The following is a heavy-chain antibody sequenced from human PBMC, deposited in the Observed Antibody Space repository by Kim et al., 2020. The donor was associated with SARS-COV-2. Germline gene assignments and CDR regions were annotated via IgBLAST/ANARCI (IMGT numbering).Heavy chain of an antibody. CDR2: IWYDGSNK. D-gene: IGHD6-19*01. J-gene: IGHJ4*02. CDR1: GFTFSSYG. Sequence: GGSLRLSCAASGFTFSSYGMHWVRQAPGKGLEWVAVIWYDGSNKYYADSVKGRFTISRDNSKNTLYLQMNSLRAEDTAVYYCARDSSGWYWGAYFDYWGQGTLVTVSS. CDR3: ARDSSGWYWGAYFDY. V-gene: IGHV3-33*08.